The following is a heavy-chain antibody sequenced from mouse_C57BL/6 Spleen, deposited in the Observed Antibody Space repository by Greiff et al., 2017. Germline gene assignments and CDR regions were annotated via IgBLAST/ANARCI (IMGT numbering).Heavy chain of an antibody. CDR3: ARHDYETWFAY. D-gene: IGHD2-4*01. Sequence: EVQLQQSGPELVKPGASVKISCKASGYTFTDYYMNWVKQSHGKSLEWIGDINPNNGGTSYNQKFKGKATLTVDKSSSTAYMELRSLTSEDSAVYYCARHDYETWFAYWGQESLVTVSA. CDR2: INPNNGGT. J-gene: IGHJ3*01. CDR1: GYTFTDYY. V-gene: IGHV1-26*01.